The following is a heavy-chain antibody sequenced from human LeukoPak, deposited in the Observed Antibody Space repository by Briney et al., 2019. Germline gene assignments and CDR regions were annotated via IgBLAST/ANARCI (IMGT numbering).Heavy chain of an antibody. CDR2: IYYSGST. V-gene: IGHV4-39*01. D-gene: IGHD6-19*01. CDR3: ARRTSIAVAVVYAFDI. CDR1: GGSISSSSYY. J-gene: IGHJ3*02. Sequence: SETLSLTCTVSGGSISSSSYYWGWIRQPPGKGLEWIGRIYYSGSTYYNPSLKSRVTISVDTSKNQFSLKLSSVTAADTAVYYCARRTSIAVAVVYAFDIWGQGTMATVSS.